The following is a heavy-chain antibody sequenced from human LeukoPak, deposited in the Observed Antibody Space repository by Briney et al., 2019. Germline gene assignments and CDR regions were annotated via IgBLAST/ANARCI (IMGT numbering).Heavy chain of an antibody. CDR1: GYTFTGYY. CDR2: INPNSGDT. CDR3: AKVREVGTNIEVVVVDTSGAFDM. V-gene: IGHV1-2*06. Sequence: GSVKVSCKASGYTFTGYYINWVRQAPGQGLEWMGRINPNSGDTNFAQKFQGRVTLTRDTSISTSYMELSSLRSDDTAVYFCAKVREVGTNIEVVVVDTSGAFDMWGQGTMVTVSS. D-gene: IGHD2-15*01. J-gene: IGHJ3*02.